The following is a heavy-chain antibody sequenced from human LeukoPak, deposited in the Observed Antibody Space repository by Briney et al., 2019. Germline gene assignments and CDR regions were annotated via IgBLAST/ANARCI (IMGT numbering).Heavy chain of an antibody. J-gene: IGHJ4*02. CDR2: IYSGDST. CDR1: GFTVSSNY. Sequence: GGSLRLSCAASGFTVSSNYMSWVRQAPGKGLEWVSVIYSGDSTYYADSVKGRFTISRDNSKNTLYLQMNRLRAEDTAVYYCAKRISSGWSYYFDYWGQGTLVTVSS. V-gene: IGHV3-53*01. CDR3: AKRISSGWSYYFDY. D-gene: IGHD6-19*01.